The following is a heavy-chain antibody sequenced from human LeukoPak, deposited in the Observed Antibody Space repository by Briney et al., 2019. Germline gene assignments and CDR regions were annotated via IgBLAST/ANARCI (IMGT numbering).Heavy chain of an antibody. Sequence: GASVKVSCKASGYTFISYGISWVGQAPGQGLEWMGWISAYNGNTNYAQKLQGRVTMTTDTSTSTAYMELRSLRSDDTAVYYCARVPSSGGSGSFDYWGQGTLVTVSS. V-gene: IGHV1-18*01. D-gene: IGHD3-10*01. CDR2: ISAYNGNT. J-gene: IGHJ4*02. CDR1: GYTFISYG. CDR3: ARVPSSGGSGSFDY.